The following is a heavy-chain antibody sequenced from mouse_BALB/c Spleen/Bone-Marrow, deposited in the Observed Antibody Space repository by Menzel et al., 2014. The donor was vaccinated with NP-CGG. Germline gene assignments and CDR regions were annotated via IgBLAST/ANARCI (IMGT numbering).Heavy chain of an antibody. Sequence: QVQLQQSGAELVKPGASVKLSCKASGYTFTSYWMHWVKQGPGQGLEWIGEINPSNGRTNYNEKFKSKATLTVDKSSSTAYMQLSSLTSEDSAGYYCARWGFDYWGQGTTLTVSS. V-gene: IGHV1S81*02. CDR2: INPSNGRT. J-gene: IGHJ2*01. CDR3: ARWGFDY. CDR1: GYTFTSYW.